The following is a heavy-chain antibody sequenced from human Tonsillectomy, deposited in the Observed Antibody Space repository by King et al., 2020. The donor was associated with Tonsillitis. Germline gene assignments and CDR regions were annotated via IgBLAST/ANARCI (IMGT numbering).Heavy chain of an antibody. D-gene: IGHD3-22*01. V-gene: IGHV3-23*04. CDR2: ISGSGGST. J-gene: IGHJ6*03. Sequence: VQLVESGGGLVQPGGSLRLSCAASGFTFSTYAMTWVRQAPGKGLEWVSVISGSGGSTYYADSVKGRLTISRDNSKNTLYLQMNSLRAEDTAVYYCAKGGDSSGRYYYYYYMDVWGKGSTVTVSS. CDR3: AKGGDSSGRYYYYYYMDV. CDR1: GFTFSTYA.